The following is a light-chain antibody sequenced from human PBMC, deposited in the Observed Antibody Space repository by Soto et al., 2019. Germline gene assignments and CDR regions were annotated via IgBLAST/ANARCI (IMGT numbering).Light chain of an antibody. V-gene: IGKV1-6*01. CDR3: LQDINYTWT. Sequence: IQMTQSASSLSASVGDRVTISCRASQGIGNALGWYQQKPGKPPKVLIYGASNLQSGVPPRFSGSVSGTDVTLAISSLQQEDSSTYDCLQDINYTWTFGQGTKVDIK. CDR2: GAS. J-gene: IGKJ1*01. CDR1: QGIGNA.